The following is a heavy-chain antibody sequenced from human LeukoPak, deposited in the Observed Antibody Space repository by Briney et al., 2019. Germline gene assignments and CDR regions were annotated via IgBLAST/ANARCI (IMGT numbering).Heavy chain of an antibody. CDR2: IIPIFGTA. CDR1: GGTFSSYA. V-gene: IGHV1-69*05. D-gene: IGHD1-26*01. CDR3: ARDGYSGSSPGY. Sequence: ASVKVSCKASGGTFSSYAISWVRQAPGQGLEWMGGIIPIFGTANYAQKFQGRVTITTDESTSTAYMELSSLRSEDTVVYYCARDGYSGSSPGYWGQGTLVTVSS. J-gene: IGHJ4*02.